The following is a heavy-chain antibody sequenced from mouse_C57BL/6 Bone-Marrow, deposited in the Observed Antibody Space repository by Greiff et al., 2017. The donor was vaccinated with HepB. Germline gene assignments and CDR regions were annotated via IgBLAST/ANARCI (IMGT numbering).Heavy chain of an antibody. Sequence: QVQLQQPGAELVKPGASVKLSCKASGYTFTSYWMQWVKQRPGQGLEWIGEIDPSDSYTNYNQKFKGKATLTVDTSSSTAYMQLSSLTSEDSAVYYCARGGKCITTVVGPFAYWGQGTLVTVSA. V-gene: IGHV1-50*01. CDR2: IDPSDSYT. D-gene: IGHD1-1*01. CDR1: GYTFTSYW. J-gene: IGHJ3*01. CDR3: ARGGKCITTVVGPFAY.